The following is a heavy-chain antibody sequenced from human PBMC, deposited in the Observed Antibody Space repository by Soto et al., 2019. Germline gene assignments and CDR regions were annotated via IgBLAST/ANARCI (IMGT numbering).Heavy chain of an antibody. D-gene: IGHD2-8*01. V-gene: IGHV4-59*01. Sequence: QVQLQESGPGLVKPSETLSLTCTVSGGSISSYYWSWIRQPPGKGLEWIGYIYYSGSTNYNPSLMSRVTISVDTSKNPFSLKLSSVTAADTAVYYCARDIMGTNYYYYGMDVWGQGTTVTVSS. CDR2: IYYSGST. CDR1: GGSISSYY. CDR3: ARDIMGTNYYYYGMDV. J-gene: IGHJ6*02.